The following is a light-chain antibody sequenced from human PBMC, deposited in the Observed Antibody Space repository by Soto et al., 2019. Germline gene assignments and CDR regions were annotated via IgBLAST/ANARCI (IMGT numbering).Light chain of an antibody. V-gene: IGKV3-20*01. CDR1: QSVSSSY. Sequence: EIVLTQSPGTLSLSPGERATLSCRASQSVSSSYLAWYQHKPGQAPRLLIYGASSRDTGIPARFSGSGSGTDFTLTISRLEPDEFAVYYWQQYCSSPHTFGQGTKLEIK. J-gene: IGKJ2*01. CDR3: QQYCSSPHT. CDR2: GAS.